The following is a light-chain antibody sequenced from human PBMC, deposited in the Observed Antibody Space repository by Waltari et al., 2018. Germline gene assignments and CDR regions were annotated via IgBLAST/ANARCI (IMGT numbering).Light chain of an antibody. CDR3: RVWESYTDHQRV. CDR2: NDS. J-gene: IGLJ3*02. V-gene: IGLV3-21*01. Sequence: HELTQPPSVSVAPGKTARITCGGVNMGSRSVHWYLQKPGQAPVLAIYNDSDRPSQIPEGFSRSNSGDTPPVTLEGVEEGDGADDDCRVWESYTDHQRVFGGGTRLTVV. CDR1: NMGSRS.